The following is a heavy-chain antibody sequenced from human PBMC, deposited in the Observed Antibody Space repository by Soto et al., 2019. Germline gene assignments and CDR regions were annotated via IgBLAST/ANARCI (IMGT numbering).Heavy chain of an antibody. V-gene: IGHV3-21*01. J-gene: IGHJ5*02. CDR1: GFSFSDYT. CDR2: ISKGSDYI. Sequence: PWGSLRLSCAASGFSFSDYTMNWVRQAPGKGLEWVSSISKGSDYIFYADKVKGRFTISRDNARNSLHLQMASLRVEDTAVYYCAKDSGCVNNACAYDPWGQGTLVTVSS. CDR3: AKDSGCVNNACAYDP. D-gene: IGHD1-20*01.